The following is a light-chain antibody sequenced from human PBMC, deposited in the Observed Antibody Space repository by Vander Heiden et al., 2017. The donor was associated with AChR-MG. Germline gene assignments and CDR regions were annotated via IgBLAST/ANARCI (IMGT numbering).Light chain of an antibody. J-gene: IGKJ5*01. CDR2: DAS. V-gene: IGKV3-11*01. CDR3: QQRSNWPPSIT. CDR1: QSVSSY. Sequence: VFTQSPATLSLSPGERATLSCRASQSVSSYLAWYQQKPGQAPRLLIYDASNRATGIPARFSGSGSGTDFTLTISSLEPEDFAVYYCQQRSNWPPSITFGQRTRLEIK.